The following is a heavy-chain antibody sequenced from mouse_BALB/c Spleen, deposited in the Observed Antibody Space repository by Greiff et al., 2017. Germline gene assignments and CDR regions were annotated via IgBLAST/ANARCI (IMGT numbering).Heavy chain of an antibody. CDR2: ISSGGST. CDR3: ARDYGFYFDY. Sequence: EVHLVESGGGLVKPGGSLKLSCAASGFTFSSYAMSWVRQTPEKRLEWVASISSGGSTYYPDSVKGRFTISRDNARNILYLQMSSLRSEDTAMYYCARDYGFYFDYWGQGTTLTVSS. D-gene: IGHD1-2*01. J-gene: IGHJ2*01. V-gene: IGHV5-6-5*01. CDR1: GFTFSSYA.